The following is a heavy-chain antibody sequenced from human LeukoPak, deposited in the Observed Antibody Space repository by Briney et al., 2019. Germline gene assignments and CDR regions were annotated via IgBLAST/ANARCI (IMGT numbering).Heavy chain of an antibody. CDR1: GGSILTTNW. Sequence: SGTLSLTCAVSGGSILTTNWWSWVRQPPGKGLEWIGEVHLSGASNYNPSLKSRVNMSIDKSKNQLSLELTSVTAADTAIYYCTRENGAFSPFGFWGQGTLVTVSS. CDR3: TRENGAFSPFGF. J-gene: IGHJ4*02. CDR2: VHLSGAS. V-gene: IGHV4-4*02. D-gene: IGHD2-8*01.